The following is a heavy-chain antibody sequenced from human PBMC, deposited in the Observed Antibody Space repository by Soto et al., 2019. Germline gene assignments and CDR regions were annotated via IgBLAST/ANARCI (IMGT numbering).Heavy chain of an antibody. J-gene: IGHJ4*02. CDR1: GGSISSGYYY. D-gene: IGHD4-17*01. CDR3: AREPWEGYGDYY. CDR2: IHHSGST. V-gene: IGHV4-30-4*01. Sequence: SETLSLTCSVSGGSISSGYYYWSWIRQPPGKGPEWIGYIHHSGSTYYSPSLKSRVTISVDTSKNQFSLKLSSVTAADTAVYYCAREPWEGYGDYYWGQGTLVTVSS.